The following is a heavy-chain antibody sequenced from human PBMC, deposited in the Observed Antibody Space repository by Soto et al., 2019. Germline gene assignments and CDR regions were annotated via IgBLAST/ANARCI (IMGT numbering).Heavy chain of an antibody. CDR1: GFTFSNYA. D-gene: IGHD2-15*01. V-gene: IGHV3-23*01. J-gene: IGHJ3*02. CDR3: ARRSPSWAVEI. Sequence: EVQLLESGGGLVQPGGSLRLSCAASGFTFSNYAMNWVRQAPGKGLEWVSVISGSGSSTYYADSVKGRFSISRGHSKNTLYLQMSSLRADDAAVYYCARRSPSWAVEIWGQGTMVTGSS. CDR2: ISGSGSST.